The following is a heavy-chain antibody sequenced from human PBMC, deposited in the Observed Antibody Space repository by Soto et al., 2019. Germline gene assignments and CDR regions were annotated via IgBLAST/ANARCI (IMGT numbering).Heavy chain of an antibody. CDR1: GGSISSGGYS. CDR3: ARDGYTLTPNYYYGMDV. V-gene: IGHV4-30-2*01. Sequence: PSETLSLTCAVSGGSISSGGYSWSWIRQPPGKGLEWIGYIYHSGSTYYNPSLKSRVTISVDRSKNQFSLKLSSVTAADTAVYYCARDGYTLTPNYYYGMDVWGQGTTVTVS. D-gene: IGHD4-4*01. J-gene: IGHJ6*02. CDR2: IYHSGST.